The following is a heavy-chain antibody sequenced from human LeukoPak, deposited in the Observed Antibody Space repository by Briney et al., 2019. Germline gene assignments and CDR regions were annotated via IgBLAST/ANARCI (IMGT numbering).Heavy chain of an antibody. V-gene: IGHV3-48*03. CDR2: ISSSGSTI. Sequence: PGGSLRLSCAASGFTFSSYEMNWVRQAPGKGLEWVSYISSSGSTIYYADSVKGRFTISRDNAKNSLYLQMNSLRAEDTAVYYCARGLTYYYDSGGPADAFDIWGQGTMVTVSS. D-gene: IGHD3-22*01. CDR3: ARGLTYYYDSGGPADAFDI. J-gene: IGHJ3*02. CDR1: GFTFSSYE.